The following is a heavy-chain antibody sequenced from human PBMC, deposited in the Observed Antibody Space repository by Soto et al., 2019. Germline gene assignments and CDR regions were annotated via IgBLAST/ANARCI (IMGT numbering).Heavy chain of an antibody. Sequence: GGSLRLSCAASGFTFSSYSMNWVRQAPGKGLEWVSYISSSSSTIYYADSVKGRFTISRDNAKNSLYLQMNSLRAEDTAVYYCASLQHPGQWLVPSGYWGQGTLVTVSS. D-gene: IGHD6-19*01. CDR3: ASLQHPGQWLVPSGY. V-gene: IGHV3-48*01. CDR1: GFTFSSYS. CDR2: ISSSSSTI. J-gene: IGHJ4*02.